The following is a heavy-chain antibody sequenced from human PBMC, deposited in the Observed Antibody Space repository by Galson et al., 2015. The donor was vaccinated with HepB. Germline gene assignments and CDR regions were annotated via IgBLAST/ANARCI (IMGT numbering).Heavy chain of an antibody. CDR3: ARVAHTDYGDHAHFDF. CDR1: GFTFSDYY. D-gene: IGHD4-17*01. V-gene: IGHV3-11*06. Sequence: SLRLSCAASGFTFSDYYMTWIRQVPGKGLEWISYISANTIYTNYAASVKGRFTISRDNVQNSVFLQMNSLRAEDAALYYCARVAHTDYGDHAHFDFWGRGTLVNFAS. CDR2: ISANTIYT. J-gene: IGHJ4*02.